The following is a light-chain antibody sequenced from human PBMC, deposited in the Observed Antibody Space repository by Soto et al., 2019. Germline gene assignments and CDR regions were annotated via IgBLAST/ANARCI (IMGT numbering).Light chain of an antibody. Sequence: PGERATLSCRASQFLSSYLAWYQQKPGQPPRLLIYDTSNRAAGISARFSGSRSGTDFILTISSLEPEDFAVYFCHQRNKFGQGTRLEIK. CDR3: HQRNK. V-gene: IGKV3-11*01. J-gene: IGKJ5*01. CDR2: DTS. CDR1: QFLSSY.